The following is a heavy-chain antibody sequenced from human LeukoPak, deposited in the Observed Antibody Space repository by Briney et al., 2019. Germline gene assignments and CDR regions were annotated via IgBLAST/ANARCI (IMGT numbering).Heavy chain of an antibody. J-gene: IGHJ5*02. CDR1: GGTFSSYA. V-gene: IGHV1-69*04. Sequence: ASVKVSCKASGGTFSSYAISWVRQPPGQGLEWMGRIIPILGIANYAQKFQGRVTITADKPTSTAYMELSSLRSEDTAVYYCGRDGDNWFDPWGQGTLVTVSS. CDR2: IIPILGIA. CDR3: GRDGDNWFDP.